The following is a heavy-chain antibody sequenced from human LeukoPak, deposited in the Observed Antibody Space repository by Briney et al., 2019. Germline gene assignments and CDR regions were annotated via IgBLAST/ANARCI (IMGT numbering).Heavy chain of an antibody. V-gene: IGHV3-73*01. CDR2: IRSKADNYVT. D-gene: IGHD2-15*01. CDR1: GFSFSGSG. J-gene: IGHJ4*02. Sequence: GGSLRLSCAASGFSFSGSGMHWVRQASGKGQEWVGHIRSKADNYVTTYPASVEGRFTISRDDSKNTAYLHMNSLKTEDTAVYYCSTVGSIQVAARDYWGQGTLVTVSS. CDR3: STVGSIQVAARDY.